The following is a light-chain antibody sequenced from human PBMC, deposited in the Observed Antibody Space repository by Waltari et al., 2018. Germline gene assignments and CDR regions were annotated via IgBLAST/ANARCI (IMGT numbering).Light chain of an antibody. CDR2: DVT. CDR3: SSQTADGVVL. Sequence: QSALTQPASVSGSPGQSITISCTGIGSAVGASDFVSWYQHHPGKAPQVSIYDVTNRPSGISDLFPDSKSANTASLTISVLQPEDEGYYYCSSQTADGVVLFGGGTQVTVL. V-gene: IGLV2-14*03. J-gene: IGLJ3*02. CDR1: GSAVGASDF.